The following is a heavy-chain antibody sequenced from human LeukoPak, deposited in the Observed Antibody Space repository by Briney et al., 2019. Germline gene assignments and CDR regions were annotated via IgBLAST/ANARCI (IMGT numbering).Heavy chain of an antibody. Sequence: ASVKVSCKASGYTFTSYGISWVRQAPGQGLEWMGWISAYNGNTNYAQKLQGRVTMTTDTSTSTAYMELRSLRSDDTAVYYCAREYAADHTMVRGVIGYWGQGTLVTVSS. CDR3: AREYAADHTMVRGVIGY. J-gene: IGHJ4*02. CDR2: ISAYNGNT. D-gene: IGHD3-10*01. CDR1: GYTFTSYG. V-gene: IGHV1-18*01.